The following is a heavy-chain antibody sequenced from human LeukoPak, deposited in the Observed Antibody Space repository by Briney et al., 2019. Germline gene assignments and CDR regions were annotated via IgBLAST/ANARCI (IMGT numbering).Heavy chain of an antibody. Sequence: HPGGSLRLSCVVPGFTFSTHGFHWVRQAPGKGLEWVSVIWHDGGRKEYADSVRGRFTISRDNSNLYLQMNSLRAEDTAIYYCARDIGNSGFNLDYWGQGTLVTVSS. V-gene: IGHV3-33*01. CDR2: IWHDGGRK. CDR1: GFTFSTHG. CDR3: ARDIGNSGFNLDY. D-gene: IGHD5-12*01. J-gene: IGHJ4*02.